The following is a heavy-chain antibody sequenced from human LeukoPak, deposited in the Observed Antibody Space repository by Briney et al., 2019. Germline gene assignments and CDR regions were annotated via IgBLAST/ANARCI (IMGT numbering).Heavy chain of an antibody. CDR2: ISGSGGST. V-gene: IGHV3-23*01. CDR3: AKAYDILTGYYRGDRFDP. CDR1: GFTFSSYG. D-gene: IGHD3-9*01. J-gene: IGHJ5*02. Sequence: PGGSLRLSCAASGFTFSSYGMSWVRQAPGKGLEWVSAISGSGGSTYYADSVKGRFTISRDNSKNTLYLQMNSLRAEDTAVYYCAKAYDILTGYYRGDRFDPWGQGTLVTVSS.